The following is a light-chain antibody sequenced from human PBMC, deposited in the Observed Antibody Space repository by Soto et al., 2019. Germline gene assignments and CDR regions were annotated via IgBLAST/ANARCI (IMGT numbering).Light chain of an antibody. CDR2: DAS. CDR1: QRLSIW. J-gene: IGKJ4*01. V-gene: IGKV1-5*01. CDR3: QQSYKILELT. Sequence: DIQRTQSPSTLSAPVGDRGTITCRASQRLSIWLAWYQQKPGKAPKLLIYDASSLQSGVPSRSSRSGSGTNFSLTINCLPSQDYASSYCQQSYKILELTFCGGTKVDI.